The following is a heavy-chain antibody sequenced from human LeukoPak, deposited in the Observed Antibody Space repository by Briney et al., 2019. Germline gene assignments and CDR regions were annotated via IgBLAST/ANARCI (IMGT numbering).Heavy chain of an antibody. J-gene: IGHJ4*02. CDR1: GGSISSGSYY. CDR2: IYTSGST. Sequence: SETLSLTCTVSGGSISSGSYYWSWLRQPAGMGLEWIGRIYTSGSTNYNPSLKSRVTISVDTSKNQFSLKLSSVTAADTAVYYCARANYYGSGSKYFDYWGQGTLVTVSS. CDR3: ARANYYGSGSKYFDY. D-gene: IGHD3-10*01. V-gene: IGHV4-61*02.